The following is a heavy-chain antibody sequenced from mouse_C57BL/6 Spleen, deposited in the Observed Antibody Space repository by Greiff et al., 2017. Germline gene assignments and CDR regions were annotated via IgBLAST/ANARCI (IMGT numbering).Heavy chain of an antibody. CDR1: GFSLTSYG. D-gene: IGHD2-5*01. Sequence: QVQLQQSGPGLVQPSQSLSITCTVSGFSLTSYGVHWVRQSPGKGLEWLGVIWSGGSTDYNAAFISRLSISKDNSKSQVFFKMNSLQADDTAIYYCARQSNWNYFDYWGQGTTRTVSS. J-gene: IGHJ2*01. V-gene: IGHV2-2*01. CDR2: IWSGGST. CDR3: ARQSNWNYFDY.